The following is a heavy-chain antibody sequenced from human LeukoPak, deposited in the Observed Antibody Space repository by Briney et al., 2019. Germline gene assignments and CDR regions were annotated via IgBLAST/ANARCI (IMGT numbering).Heavy chain of an antibody. CDR1: GYTFTGSF. J-gene: IGHJ4*02. CDR3: ARADPVGY. V-gene: IGHV1-2*02. Sequence: ASVKVSCKASGYTFTGSFMHWVRQAPGQGLEWMGWIISNTGGTKFAQKFQGRVTMTRDTSISTAYMELSRLRSDDTAVYYCARADPVGYWGQGTQVTVSS. CDR2: IISNTGGT.